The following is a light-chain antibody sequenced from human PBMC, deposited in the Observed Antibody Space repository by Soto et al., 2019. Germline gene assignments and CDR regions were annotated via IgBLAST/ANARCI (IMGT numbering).Light chain of an antibody. V-gene: IGKV1-39*01. CDR2: GSS. CDR3: QQSYSPIWT. J-gene: IGKJ1*01. Sequence: DIQMTQSPSSLSASVGDRVTITCRATQSISTYLNWYQQKPGKAPKLLISGSSSLQSGVPSRFSGSGSGTDFTLTISSLQPEDFATYHCQQSYSPIWTFGQGTKVDIK. CDR1: QSISTY.